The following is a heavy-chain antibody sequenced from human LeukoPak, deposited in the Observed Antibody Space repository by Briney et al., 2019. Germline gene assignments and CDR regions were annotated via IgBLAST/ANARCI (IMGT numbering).Heavy chain of an antibody. V-gene: IGHV1-8*01. J-gene: IGHJ6*02. CDR2: MNPNSGNT. Sequence: GASVKVSCKASGYTFTSYDINWVRQATGQGLEWMGWMNPNSGNTGYAQKFQGRVTMTRNTSISTAYMELSSLRSEDTAVYYCARWLVGPNYFGYYYGMDVWGQGTTVTVSS. D-gene: IGHD1-7*01. CDR3: ARWLVGPNYFGYYYGMDV. CDR1: GYTFTSYD.